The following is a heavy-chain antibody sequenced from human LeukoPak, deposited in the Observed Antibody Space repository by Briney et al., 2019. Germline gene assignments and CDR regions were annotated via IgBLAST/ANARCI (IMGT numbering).Heavy chain of an antibody. CDR3: ARDLGGYYRLDAFDI. CDR1: GFTFSSYA. D-gene: IGHD1-26*01. V-gene: IGHV4-34*01. J-gene: IGHJ3*02. Sequence: SGGSLRLSCAASGFTFSSYAMSWIRQPPGKGLEWIGEINHSGSTNYNPSLKSRVTISVDTSKNQFSLKLSSVTAADTAVYYCARDLGGYYRLDAFDIWGQGTMVTVSS. CDR2: INHSGST.